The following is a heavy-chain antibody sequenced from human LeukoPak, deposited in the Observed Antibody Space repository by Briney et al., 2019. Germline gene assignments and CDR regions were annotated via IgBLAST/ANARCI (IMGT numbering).Heavy chain of an antibody. CDR3: VRGGGWEMDY. V-gene: IGHV3-7*04. Sequence: GGSLKLSCAASGIIFSDHWMTWVRQAPGKGLEWVATIKTDGRQIYYVDSVKGRFTISRDNAKNSLFLQMNSLRAEDTAIYFLVRGGGWEMDYWGQGTLATVSS. D-gene: IGHD1-26*01. J-gene: IGHJ4*02. CDR1: GIIFSDHW. CDR2: IKTDGRQI.